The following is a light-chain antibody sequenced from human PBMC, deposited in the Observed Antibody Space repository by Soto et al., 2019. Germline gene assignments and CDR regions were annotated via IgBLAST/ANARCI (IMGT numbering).Light chain of an antibody. CDR3: QQYVTAFRP. V-gene: IGKV1-5*03. Sequence: DIQMTQSPSTLSASVGDRVTITCRASQSISSWLAWYQQKPGTAPKLLIYKASSLQSGVPSRFSGSGSGTEFTLTISSLQPDDFATYYCQQYVTAFRPFGQGTKV. CDR2: KAS. J-gene: IGKJ1*01. CDR1: QSISSW.